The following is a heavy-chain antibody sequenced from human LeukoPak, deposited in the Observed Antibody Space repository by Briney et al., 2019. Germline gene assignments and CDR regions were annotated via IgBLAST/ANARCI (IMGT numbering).Heavy chain of an antibody. Sequence: SETLSLTCTVSGGSISSYYWSWIRQPPGKGLEWIGYIYHSGTTNYNPSLKSRVTMSVDTSKNQFSLKLSSVTAVDTAVYYCARKENVYYYFDYWGQGTLVTVSS. V-gene: IGHV4-59*12. CDR1: GGSISSYY. D-gene: IGHD3-10*01. CDR3: ARKENVYYYFDY. J-gene: IGHJ4*02. CDR2: IYHSGTT.